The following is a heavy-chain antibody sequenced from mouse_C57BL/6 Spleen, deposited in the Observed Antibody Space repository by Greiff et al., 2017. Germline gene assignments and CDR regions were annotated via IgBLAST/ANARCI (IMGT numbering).Heavy chain of an antibody. J-gene: IGHJ2*01. CDR3: ERSTMITTGFDY. D-gene: IGHD2-4*01. CDR2: INPGSGGT. Sequence: VQLQQSGAELVRPGTSVKVSCKASGYAFTNYLIEWVKQRPGQGLEWIGVINPGSGGTNYNEKFKGKATLTADKSSSTAYMQLSSLTSEDSAVYFCERSTMITTGFDYWGQGTTLTVSS. CDR1: GYAFTNYL. V-gene: IGHV1-54*01.